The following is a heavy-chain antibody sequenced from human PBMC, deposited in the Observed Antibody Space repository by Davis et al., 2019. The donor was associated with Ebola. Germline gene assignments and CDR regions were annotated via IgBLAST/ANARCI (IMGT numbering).Heavy chain of an antibody. CDR1: GGTFSSYA. CDR2: IIPILGIA. V-gene: IGHV1-69*10. D-gene: IGHD1-7*01. J-gene: IGHJ4*02. Sequence: SVKVSCKASGGTFSSYAISWVRQAPGQGLEWMGGIIPILGIANYAQKFQGRVTITADKSTSTAYMELSSLRSEDTAVYYCARAEGGTTPIDYWGQGTLVTVSS. CDR3: ARAEGGTTPIDY.